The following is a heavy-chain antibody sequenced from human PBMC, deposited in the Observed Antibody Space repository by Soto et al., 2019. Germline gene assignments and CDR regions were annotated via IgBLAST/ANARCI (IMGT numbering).Heavy chain of an antibody. D-gene: IGHD3-10*01. V-gene: IGHV2-5*02. Sequence: QITLKESGPTLVRPTQTLTLTCTFSGFSLSTTGVGVGWIRQPPGKALEWLALIYWDDDKRYSPSLKSRLTITKDTSKNEVILTMTNMDPVDTATYYCAQRLLDYGLGRERAYYFDPWGQGTLVTVSS. CDR2: IYWDDDK. J-gene: IGHJ5*02. CDR1: GFSLSTTGVG. CDR3: AQRLLDYGLGRERAYYFDP.